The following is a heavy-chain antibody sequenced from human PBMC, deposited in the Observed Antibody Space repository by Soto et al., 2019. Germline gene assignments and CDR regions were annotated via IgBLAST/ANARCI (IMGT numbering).Heavy chain of an antibody. Sequence: QVQLQQWGAGLLKPSETLSLTCAVYGGSFSGYYWSWIRQPPGKGLEWIGEINHSGSTNYNPSLKSRVSISVDTSKNQFSLTLSSVTAADTAVYYCARVGPDSSSSIRDWGQGTLVTVSS. V-gene: IGHV4-34*01. CDR2: INHSGST. D-gene: IGHD6-13*01. J-gene: IGHJ4*02. CDR3: ARVGPDSSSSIRD. CDR1: GGSFSGYY.